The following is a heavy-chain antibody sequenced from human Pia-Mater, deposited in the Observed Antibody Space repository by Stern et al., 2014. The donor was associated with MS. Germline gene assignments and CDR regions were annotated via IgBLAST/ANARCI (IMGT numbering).Heavy chain of an antibody. Sequence: VQLLESGGGVVQPGRSLTLSCAASGFTFSSFGMHWVRQAPGKGLEWVAVVWYDGSKTFYVDSVKGRFIISRDNSNNTVYLQMNSLRVEDTAVYYCARGGRFFSIDYWGQGTLVTVSS. CDR1: GFTFSSFG. D-gene: IGHD3-3*01. CDR3: ARGGRFFSIDY. J-gene: IGHJ4*02. CDR2: VWYDGSKT. V-gene: IGHV3-33*01.